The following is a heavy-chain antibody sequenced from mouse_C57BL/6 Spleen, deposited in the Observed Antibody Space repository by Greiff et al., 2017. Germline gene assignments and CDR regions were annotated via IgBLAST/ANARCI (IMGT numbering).Heavy chain of an antibody. D-gene: IGHD1-1*01. Sequence: EVKLVESGGGLVKPGGSLKLSCAASGFTFSSYAMSWVRQTPEKRLEWVATISDGGSYTYYPDNVKGRFTISRDNAKNNLYLQMSHLKSEDTAMDNCARDGEYGSSFAYWGQGTLVTVSA. CDR2: ISDGGSYT. V-gene: IGHV5-4*01. CDR3: ARDGEYGSSFAY. CDR1: GFTFSSYA. J-gene: IGHJ3*01.